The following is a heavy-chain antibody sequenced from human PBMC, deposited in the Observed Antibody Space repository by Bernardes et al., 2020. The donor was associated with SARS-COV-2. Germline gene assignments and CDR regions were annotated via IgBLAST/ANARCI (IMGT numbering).Heavy chain of an antibody. Sequence: SETLSLTCTVSGGSISSSSYYWGWICQPPGQGLEWLGCLYYNSSTSYNPSLKSRATIYVDTSKNQFSLKLSSVTAADTAVYYCARGGGRATWIQLWYSPPFDYWGQGTLVTVSS. CDR2: LYYNSST. D-gene: IGHD5-18*01. CDR1: GGSISSSSYY. J-gene: IGHJ4*02. CDR3: ARGGGRATWIQLWYSPPFDY. V-gene: IGHV4-39*01.